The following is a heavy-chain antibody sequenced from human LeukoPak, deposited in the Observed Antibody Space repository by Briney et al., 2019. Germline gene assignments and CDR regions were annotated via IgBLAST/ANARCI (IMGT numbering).Heavy chain of an antibody. J-gene: IGHJ3*02. CDR1: GFTFSSYA. D-gene: IGHD6-13*01. Sequence: QPGRSLRLSCAASGFTFSSYAMHWVRQAPGKGLEWVAVISYDGSNKYYADSVKGRFTISRDNSKNTLYLQMNSLRAEDTAVYYCARYSSSWFAFDIWGQGTMVTVPS. V-gene: IGHV3-30-3*01. CDR3: ARYSSSWFAFDI. CDR2: ISYDGSNK.